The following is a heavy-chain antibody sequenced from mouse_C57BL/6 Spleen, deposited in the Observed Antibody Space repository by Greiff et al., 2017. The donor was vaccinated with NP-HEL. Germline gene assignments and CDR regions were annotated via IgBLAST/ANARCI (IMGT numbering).Heavy chain of an antibody. D-gene: IGHD2-1*01. CDR3: ARGDYGNLYWYFDV. CDR1: GYTFTSYW. J-gene: IGHJ1*03. V-gene: IGHV1-55*01. CDR2: IYPGSGST. Sequence: VQLQQSGAELVKPGASVKMSCKASGYTFTSYWITWVKQRPGQGLEWIGDIYPGSGSTNYNEKFKSKATLTVDTSSSTAYMQLSSLTSEDSAVYYCARGDYGNLYWYFDVWGTGTTVTVSS.